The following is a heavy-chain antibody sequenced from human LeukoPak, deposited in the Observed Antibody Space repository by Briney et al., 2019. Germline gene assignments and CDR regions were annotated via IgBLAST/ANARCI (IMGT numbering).Heavy chain of an antibody. CDR1: GFTFSSYS. J-gene: IGHJ4*02. CDR2: ITYDIYSK. Sequence: GGSLRLSCAASGFTFSSYSMHWVRQAPGKGLEWVAVITYDIYSKYYADSVRGRFTISRDNSENTLYLQMNSLRGEDTAVYYCARDAWSIRSYFDYWGQGTLVTVSS. D-gene: IGHD2-8*01. V-gene: IGHV3-30*04. CDR3: ARDAWSIRSYFDY.